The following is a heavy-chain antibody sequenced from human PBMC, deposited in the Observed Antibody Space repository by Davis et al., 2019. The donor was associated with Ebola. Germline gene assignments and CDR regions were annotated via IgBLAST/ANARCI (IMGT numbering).Heavy chain of an antibody. CDR3: ARVPTDVSDILLGPGVIKSFLYMDV. D-gene: IGHD2-8*02. CDR2: ISGYNGNT. J-gene: IGHJ6*03. V-gene: IGHV1-18*04. Sequence: SVTVSCKASGYTFNSYGITWVRQAPGRGLEWMGWISGYNGNTYYAQKFQGRVTMTTDTSTSTAYMDLRRLRSDDTAVYYCARVPTDVSDILLGPGVIKSFLYMDVWGNGTTVTVSS. CDR1: GYTFNSYG.